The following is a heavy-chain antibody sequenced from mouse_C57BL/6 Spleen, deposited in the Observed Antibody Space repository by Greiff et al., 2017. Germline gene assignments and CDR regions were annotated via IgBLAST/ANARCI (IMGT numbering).Heavy chain of an antibody. CDR1: GYTFTSYW. CDR3: ARAGGQSSYYVDY. J-gene: IGHJ2*01. D-gene: IGHD6-1*01. Sequence: VQLQQPGAELVKPGASVKLSCKASGYTFTSYWMQWVKQRPGQGLEWIGEIDPSDSYTNYNQKFKGKATLTVDTSSSTAYMQLSSLTSEDSAVYYCARAGGQSSYYVDYWGQGTTLTVSS. V-gene: IGHV1-50*01. CDR2: IDPSDSYT.